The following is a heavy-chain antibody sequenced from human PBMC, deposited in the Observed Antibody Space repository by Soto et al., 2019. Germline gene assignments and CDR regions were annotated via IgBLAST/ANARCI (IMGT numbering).Heavy chain of an antibody. CDR2: ISSSSSYI. V-gene: IGHV3-21*01. D-gene: IGHD6-13*01. CDR3: AGRIAAAGYFDY. CDR1: GFTFSSYS. J-gene: IGHJ4*02. Sequence: EVQLVESGGGLVKPGGSLRLSCAASGFTFSSYSMNWVRQAPGKGLEWVSSISSSSSYIYYADSVKGRFTISRDNAKNSLYLQMNSLRAEDTAVYYCAGRIAAAGYFDYWGQGTLVTVSS.